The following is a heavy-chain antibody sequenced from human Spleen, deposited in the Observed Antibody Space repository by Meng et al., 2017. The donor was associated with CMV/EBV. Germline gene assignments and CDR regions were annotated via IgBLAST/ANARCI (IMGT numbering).Heavy chain of an antibody. V-gene: IGHV3-49*04. CDR1: GFTFSNAW. D-gene: IGHD2-2*01. Sequence: GGSLRLSCAASGFTFSNAWMSWVRQAPGKGLEWVGFIRSKAYGGTTEYAASVKGRFTISRDDSKSIAYLQMNSLKTEDTAVYYCTGDCSSTNCNYDYYDMDVWGQGTTVTVSS. CDR3: TGDCSSTNCNYDYYDMDV. CDR2: IRSKAYGGTT. J-gene: IGHJ6*02.